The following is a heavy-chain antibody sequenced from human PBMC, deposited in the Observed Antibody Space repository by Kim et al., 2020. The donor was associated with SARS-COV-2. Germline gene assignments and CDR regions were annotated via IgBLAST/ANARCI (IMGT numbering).Heavy chain of an antibody. CDR2: ISGSGGST. J-gene: IGHJ4*02. Sequence: GGSLRLSCAASGFTFSSYAMSWVRQAPGKGLEWVSAISGSGGSTYYADSVKGRFTISRDNSKNTLYLQMNSLRAEDTAVYYCANLQSSSWYPFDYWGQGTLVTVSS. CDR1: GFTFSSYA. V-gene: IGHV3-23*01. CDR3: ANLQSSSWYPFDY. D-gene: IGHD6-13*01.